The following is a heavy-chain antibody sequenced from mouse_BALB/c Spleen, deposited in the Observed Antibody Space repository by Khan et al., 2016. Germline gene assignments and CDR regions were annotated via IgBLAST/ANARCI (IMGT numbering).Heavy chain of an antibody. J-gene: IGHJ2*01. CDR3: ARDKDGFDY. CDR2: ISNLAYSI. Sequence: EVELVESGGGLVQPGGSRKLSCAASGFTFSDYGMAWVGQAPGKGPEWVAFISNLAYSIYYADTVTGRFTISRANAKNHLYLEISSLRSEDTAIYYGARDKDGFDYWGQGTTLTVSS. V-gene: IGHV5-15*02. D-gene: IGHD2-3*01. CDR1: GFTFSDYG.